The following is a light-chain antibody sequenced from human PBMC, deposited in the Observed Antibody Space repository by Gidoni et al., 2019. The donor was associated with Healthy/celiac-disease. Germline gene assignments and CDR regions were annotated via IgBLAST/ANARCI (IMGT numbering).Light chain of an antibody. Sequence: EIVLTQSPATLSLSPGERATLSCRASQRVSSYLAWYQQKPGQAPRLLIYAASNRATGIPARFRGSSSGTDFTLTILTPEPEDFAVYFCQQRSNWLASTFGQGTKLEIK. V-gene: IGKV3-11*01. CDR3: QQRSNWLAST. CDR1: QRVSSY. J-gene: IGKJ2*01. CDR2: AAS.